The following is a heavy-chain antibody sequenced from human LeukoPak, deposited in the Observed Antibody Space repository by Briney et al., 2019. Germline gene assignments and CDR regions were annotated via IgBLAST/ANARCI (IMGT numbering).Heavy chain of an antibody. CDR3: AKDAQRGFDYSNSLKN. Sequence: PGGSLRLSCATSGFTFSHYGMHWVRQAPGKGLEWVAVIWSDGSNRYYGDPVKGRFIISRDNFQSTVYLQMNNLRAEDTAVYYCAKDAQRGFDYSNSLKNWGQGTLVTVSS. V-gene: IGHV3-33*06. D-gene: IGHD4-11*01. J-gene: IGHJ4*02. CDR1: GFTFSHYG. CDR2: IWSDGSNR.